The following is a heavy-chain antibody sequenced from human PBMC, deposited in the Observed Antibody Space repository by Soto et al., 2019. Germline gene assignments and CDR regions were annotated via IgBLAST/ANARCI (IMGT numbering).Heavy chain of an antibody. V-gene: IGHV4-39*01. Sequence: SLTCIVSGGSISTRNYYWAWIRQPPGKALEWIGSIHFSESTYYNPSLWSRVNIYVDTSQNQISLSLGSVTAADTAVYYCARAMGSRNRKAFNIWGKGTMVTVSS. CDR2: IHFSEST. J-gene: IGHJ3*02. CDR3: ARAMGSRNRKAFNI. D-gene: IGHD1-26*01. CDR1: GGSISTRNYY.